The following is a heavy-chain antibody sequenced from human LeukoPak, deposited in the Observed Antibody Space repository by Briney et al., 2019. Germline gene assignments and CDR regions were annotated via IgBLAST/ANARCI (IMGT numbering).Heavy chain of an antibody. V-gene: IGHV3-11*05. Sequence: PGGSLRLSCAASGFTFSDYCMSWIRQAPGKGLEWVSYITASSYTNYADSVKGRFTISRDNAKNSLYLQMSSLRAEDTAVYYCARDLQTRGSSDYWGQGTLVTVSS. CDR1: GFTFSDYC. CDR3: ARDLQTRGSSDY. CDR2: ITASSYT. D-gene: IGHD1-26*01. J-gene: IGHJ4*02.